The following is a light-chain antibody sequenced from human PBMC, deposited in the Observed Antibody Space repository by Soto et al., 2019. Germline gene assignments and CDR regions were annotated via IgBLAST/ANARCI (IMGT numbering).Light chain of an antibody. V-gene: IGKV3-20*01. J-gene: IGKJ1*01. CDR3: QQCATPPLT. Sequence: DIVLTQSPGTLSLSTGERATLSCRASQSVGNNYLAWYQQKPGQAPRLLIYDASSRATGIPDRFSGSGSGTDVTLTINRLESEDFAVYYCQQCATPPLTFGQGTRVEVK. CDR2: DAS. CDR1: QSVGNNY.